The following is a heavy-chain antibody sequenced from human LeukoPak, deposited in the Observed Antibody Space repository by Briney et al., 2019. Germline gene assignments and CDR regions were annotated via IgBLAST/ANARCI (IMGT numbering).Heavy chain of an antibody. D-gene: IGHD4-23*01. CDR3: ARGKVVTIDFYYSYMDV. V-gene: IGHV4-39*07. CDR2: IYYSGST. CDR1: GGSISSSSYY. Sequence: NPSETLSLTCTVSGGSISSSSYYWGWIRQPPGKGLEWIGSIYYSGSTYYNPSLKSRVTISVDTSKNQFSLKLSSVTAADTAVYYCARGKVVTIDFYYSYMDVWGKGTTVTVSS. J-gene: IGHJ6*03.